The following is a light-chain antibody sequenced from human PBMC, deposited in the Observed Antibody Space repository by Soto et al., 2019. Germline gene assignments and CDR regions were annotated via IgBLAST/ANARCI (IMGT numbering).Light chain of an antibody. CDR2: DND. CDR3: ARWCRRLSVGGV. V-gene: IGLV1-51*01. Sequence: QSVLTQPPSVSAAPGQKVTISCSGSSSNIGNNYVFWYQQLPGTAPKLLIYDNDKRPSGIPDRFSGSKSRTSGTLGITGLQTGDEAEDCCARWCRRLSVGGVFGSGSRVTIL. CDR1: SSNIGNNY. J-gene: IGLJ1*01.